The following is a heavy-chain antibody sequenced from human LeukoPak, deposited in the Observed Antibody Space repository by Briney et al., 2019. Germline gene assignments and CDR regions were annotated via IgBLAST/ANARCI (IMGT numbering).Heavy chain of an antibody. D-gene: IGHD6-19*01. J-gene: IGHJ4*02. CDR2: IYSGGST. CDR1: GFTVSSNY. V-gene: IGHV3-66*01. CDR3: ARGDSSGSYYFDY. Sequence: GGSLRLSCAASGFTVSSNYMGWVRQAPGKGLEWVSVIYSGGSTYYADSVKGRFTISRDNSKNTLYLQMNSLRAEDTAVYYCARGDSSGSYYFDYWGQGTLVTVSS.